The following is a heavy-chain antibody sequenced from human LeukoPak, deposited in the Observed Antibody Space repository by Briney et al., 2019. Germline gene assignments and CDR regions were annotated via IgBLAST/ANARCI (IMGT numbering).Heavy chain of an antibody. CDR2: IRFDGSNK. CDR3: AREMNSKFGVVVRSAFDI. D-gene: IGHD3-3*01. CDR1: GFTFSSYG. Sequence: GGSLRLSCETSGFTFSSYGMHWVRQGPGKGLEWVAFIRFDGSNKDHADSVKGRFTISRDNSKNTLYLQMNSLRPEDTAVYYCAREMNSKFGVVVRSAFDIWGQGTTVTVSS. V-gene: IGHV3-30*02. J-gene: IGHJ3*02.